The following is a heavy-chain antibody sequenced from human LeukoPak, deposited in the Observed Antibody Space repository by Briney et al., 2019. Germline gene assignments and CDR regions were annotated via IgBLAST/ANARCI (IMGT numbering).Heavy chain of an antibody. CDR2: INRSGNII. CDR3: AKDPTHYRVWDDYDSTVLSY. CDR1: GFTFSSYE. J-gene: IGHJ4*02. Sequence: GGSLRLSCAASGFTFSSYEVNWVRQAPGKGLEWVSYINRSGNIIYYADSVKGRFTISRDNAKNSLYLQMNSLRAEDTAVYYCAKDPTHYRVWDDYDSTVLSYWGQGTLVTVSS. V-gene: IGHV3-48*03. D-gene: IGHD3-22*01.